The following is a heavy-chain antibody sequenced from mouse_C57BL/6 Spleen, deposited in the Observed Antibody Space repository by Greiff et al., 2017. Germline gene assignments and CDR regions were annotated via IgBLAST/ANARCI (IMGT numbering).Heavy chain of an antibody. CDR1: GYAFTNYL. CDR2: INPGSGGT. D-gene: IGHD1-1*01. CDR3: ARGYYYGSSASFDY. Sequence: QVQLQQSGAELVRPGTSVKVSCKASGYAFTNYLIEWVKQRPGQGLEWIGVINPGSGGTNYNEKFKGKATLTADKSSSTAYMQLSSLTSEDSAVXFCARGYYYGSSASFDYWGQGTTLTVSS. J-gene: IGHJ2*01. V-gene: IGHV1-54*01.